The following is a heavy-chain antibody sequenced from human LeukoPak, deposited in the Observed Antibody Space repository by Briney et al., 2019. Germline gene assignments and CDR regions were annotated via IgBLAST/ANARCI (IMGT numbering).Heavy chain of an antibody. CDR1: GFTFSSYW. D-gene: IGHD6-19*01. CDR3: ARGVRIAVAGNIDY. CDR2: IKQDGSEK. V-gene: IGHV3-7*04. Sequence: GGSLRLSCAASGFTFSSYWMSWVRQAPGKGLEWVANIKQDGSEKYYVDSVKGRFTISRDNSKNTLYLQMNSLRAEDTAVYYCARGVRIAVAGNIDYWGQGTLVTVSS. J-gene: IGHJ4*02.